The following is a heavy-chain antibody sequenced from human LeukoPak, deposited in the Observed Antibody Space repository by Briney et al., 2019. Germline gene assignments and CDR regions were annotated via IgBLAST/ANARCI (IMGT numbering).Heavy chain of an antibody. J-gene: IGHJ4*02. V-gene: IGHV4-34*01. CDR3: ARGGFYCGGDCYVDY. CDR1: GGSFSPYY. D-gene: IGHD2-21*02. CDR2: INHSGST. Sequence: LETLSLTCAVYGGSFSPYYWSWIRQPPGKGLEWIGEINHSGSTNYNPSLKSRVTISVDTSKNQFSLRLSSVTAADTAVYYCARGGFYCGGDCYVDYWGQGTLVTVSS.